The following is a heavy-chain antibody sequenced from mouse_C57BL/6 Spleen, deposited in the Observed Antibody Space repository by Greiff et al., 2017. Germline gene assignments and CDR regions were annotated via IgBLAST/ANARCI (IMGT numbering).Heavy chain of an antibody. CDR3: ARGRTGTGFAY. CDR2: INPNNGGT. J-gene: IGHJ3*01. D-gene: IGHD4-1*01. Sequence: VQLKQSGPELVKPGASVKMSCKASGYTFTDYNMHWVKQSHGKSLEWIGYINPNNGGTSYNQKFKGKATLTVNKSSSTAYMELRSLTSEDSAVYYCARGRTGTGFAYWGQGTLVTVSA. CDR1: GYTFTDYN. V-gene: IGHV1-22*01.